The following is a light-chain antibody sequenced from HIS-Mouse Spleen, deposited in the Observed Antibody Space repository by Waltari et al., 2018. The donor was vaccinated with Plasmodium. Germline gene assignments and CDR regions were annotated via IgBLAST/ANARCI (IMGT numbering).Light chain of an antibody. CDR1: QSISSY. J-gene: IGKJ1*01. CDR3: QQSYSTWT. CDR2: AAS. V-gene: IGKV1-39*01. Sequence: DIQMTQSPSSLSASVGDRVTITCRASQSISSYLNWYQQKPGKAPKLLIYAASSLQSGVPSRFSGSGSGTDFTLTISSLQPEYFATYYCQQSYSTWTFGQGT.